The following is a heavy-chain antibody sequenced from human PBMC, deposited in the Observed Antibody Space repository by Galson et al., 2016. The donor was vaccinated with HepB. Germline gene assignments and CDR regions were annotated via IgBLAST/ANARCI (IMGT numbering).Heavy chain of an antibody. J-gene: IGHJ4*02. D-gene: IGHD7-27*01. V-gene: IGHV1-18*04. CDR1: GYTFTRYG. CDR2: ISAYNGNT. CDR3: VRDINWGKRGLPDSLGDY. Sequence: SCKAYGYTFTRYGISWVRQAPGQGLEWLGWISAYNGNTEYAQNVQGRVTMTTETYTSTAYMELWSLKSDDTAVYYCVRDINWGKRGLPDSLGDYRGQGTLVTVSS.